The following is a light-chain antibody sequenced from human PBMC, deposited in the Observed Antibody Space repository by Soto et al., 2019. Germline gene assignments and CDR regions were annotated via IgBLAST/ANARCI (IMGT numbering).Light chain of an antibody. CDR1: QDTSNY. V-gene: IGKV1-33*01. Sequence: DIQMTQSPSSLSASVGDRVTITFQASQDTSNYLNWYQQKPGKAPKLLIYDASNLETGVPSRFSGSGSGTDFNLTISSLQPEDIATYYCQQYDSLPRTFGQGTKVE. J-gene: IGKJ1*01. CDR3: QQYDSLPRT. CDR2: DAS.